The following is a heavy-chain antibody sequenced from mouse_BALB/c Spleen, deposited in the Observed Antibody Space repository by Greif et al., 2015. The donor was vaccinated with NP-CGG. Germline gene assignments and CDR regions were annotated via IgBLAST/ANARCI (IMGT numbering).Heavy chain of an antibody. Sequence: VQLQQSGAELVRSGASVKLSCTASGFNIKDYYMHWVKQRPEQGLEWIGWIDPENGDTEYAPKFQGKATMTADTSSNTASLHLSSLTSEDTAVCYCNSHPSSSYFDYWGQGTTLTVSS. J-gene: IGHJ2*01. CDR3: NSHPSSSYFDY. CDR2: IDPENGDT. V-gene: IGHV14-4*02. CDR1: GFNIKDYY. D-gene: IGHD1-1*01.